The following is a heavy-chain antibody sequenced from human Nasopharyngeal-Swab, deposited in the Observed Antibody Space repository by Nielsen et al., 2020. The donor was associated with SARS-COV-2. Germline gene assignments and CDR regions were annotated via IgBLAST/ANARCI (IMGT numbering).Heavy chain of an antibody. D-gene: IGHD3-22*01. J-gene: IGHJ4*02. CDR2: ISGSGGST. Sequence: GGSLRLSCAASGFTFSNYWMSWVRQAPGKGLEWVSAISGSGGSTYYADSVKGRFTISRDNSKNTLYLQMNSLRAEDTAVYYCAKDERHYYDSSGYYYWYYFDYWGQGTLVTVSS. CDR1: GFTFSNYW. V-gene: IGHV3-23*01. CDR3: AKDERHYYDSSGYYYWYYFDY.